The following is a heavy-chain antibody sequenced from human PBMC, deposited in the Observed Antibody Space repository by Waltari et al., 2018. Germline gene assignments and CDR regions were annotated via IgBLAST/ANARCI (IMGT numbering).Heavy chain of an antibody. CDR1: GYTVNNYD. V-gene: IGHV1-8*01. CDR2: MKPEHGNS. J-gene: IGHJ4*02. D-gene: IGHD2-8*01. Sequence: QVQLVQSGAEVKKPGASVKVSCKASGYTVNNYDIIWLRQATGQGLEWMGWMKPEHGNSGYAQKVRGRVSMTGTTTMYLELTSLTSEDTAVYYCGRGAKYQKSLRIDYWGQGTLVTVSS. CDR3: GRGAKYQKSLRIDY.